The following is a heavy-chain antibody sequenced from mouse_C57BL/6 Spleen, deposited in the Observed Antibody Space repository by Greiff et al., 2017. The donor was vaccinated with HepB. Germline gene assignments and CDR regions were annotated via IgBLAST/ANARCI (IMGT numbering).Heavy chain of an antibody. Sequence: VQLQQPGAELVRPGSSVKLSCKASGYTFTSYWMHWVKQRPIQGLEWIGNIDPSDSETHYNQKFKDKATLTVDKSSSTAYMQLSSLTSEDSAVYYCARPVWDGIYAMDYWGQGTSVTVSS. D-gene: IGHD4-1*01. CDR1: GYTFTSYW. CDR3: ARPVWDGIYAMDY. V-gene: IGHV1-52*01. CDR2: IDPSDSET. J-gene: IGHJ4*01.